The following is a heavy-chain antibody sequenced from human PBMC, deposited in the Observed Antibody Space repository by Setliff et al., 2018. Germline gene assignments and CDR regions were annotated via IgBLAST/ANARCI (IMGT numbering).Heavy chain of an antibody. CDR2: IYYSGTA. J-gene: IGHJ4*02. CDR1: GGSISGYY. CDR3: ARHEFVGGYYGSVTYRHFDY. D-gene: IGHD3-10*01. Sequence: PSETLSLTCTVPGGSISGYYWGWIRQPPGKGLEWIGSIYYSGTAYYNPSLKSRVTISVDTSKNQFSLQVTSVTATDTAVYYCARHEFVGGYYGSVTYRHFDYWGQGILVTVSS. V-gene: IGHV4-59*05.